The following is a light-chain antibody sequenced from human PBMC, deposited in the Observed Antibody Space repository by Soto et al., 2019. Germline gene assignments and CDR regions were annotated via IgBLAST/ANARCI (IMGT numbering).Light chain of an antibody. CDR1: HSVSNY. V-gene: IGKV3-11*01. CDR3: QQRFDWPPL. CDR2: DAS. Sequence: ENVLTQSPATLSLSPGESATLSCRTSHSVSNYLGWYQQKPGQPPRLLIYDASNRATGIPARFSGSGSGTDFTLTISSLEPEDFAVYYCQQRFDWPPLFGPGTKVEIK. J-gene: IGKJ3*01.